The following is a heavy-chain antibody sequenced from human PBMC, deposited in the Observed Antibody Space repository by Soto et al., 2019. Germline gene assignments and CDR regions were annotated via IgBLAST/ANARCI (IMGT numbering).Heavy chain of an antibody. CDR2: IMQDGSQR. D-gene: IGHD2-15*01. CDR3: AREVGSGGPDDY. J-gene: IGHJ4*02. CDR1: GFPFKNYW. Sequence: GGSLRLSCAGSGFPFKNYWMSWVRQAPGRGLEWVANIMQDGSQRYYVASVRGRFTVSRDNAKNSLYLQMNSLRAEDTAVYYCAREVGSGGPDDYWGQGTLVTVSS. V-gene: IGHV3-7*01.